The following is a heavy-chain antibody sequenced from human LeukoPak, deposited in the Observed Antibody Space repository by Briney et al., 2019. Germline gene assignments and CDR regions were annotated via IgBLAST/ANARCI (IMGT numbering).Heavy chain of an antibody. CDR1: GYTFTSYG. CDR3: AGLGSSSSTNAFDI. Sequence: ASVKVSCKASGYTFTSYGISWVRQAPGQGLEWMGWISAYNGNTNYAQKLQGRVTMTTDTSTSTAYMELSSLRSEDTAVYYCAGLGSSSSTNAFDIWGQGTMVTVSS. J-gene: IGHJ3*02. D-gene: IGHD6-6*01. CDR2: ISAYNGNT. V-gene: IGHV1-18*01.